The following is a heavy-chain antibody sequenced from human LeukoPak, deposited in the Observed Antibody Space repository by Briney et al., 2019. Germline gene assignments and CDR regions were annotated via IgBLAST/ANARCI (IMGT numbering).Heavy chain of an antibody. CDR1: GFTFDDYA. D-gene: IGHD6-19*01. Sequence: GGSLRLSCAASGFTFDDYAMHWVRQAPRKGLEWVSGIGWNSGSVAYADSVKGRFTISRDNAKNSLYLQMNSLRAEDTALYYCAKDIAAVAGHGFGPWGQGSLVTVSS. J-gene: IGHJ5*02. CDR2: IGWNSGSV. V-gene: IGHV3-9*01. CDR3: AKDIAAVAGHGFGP.